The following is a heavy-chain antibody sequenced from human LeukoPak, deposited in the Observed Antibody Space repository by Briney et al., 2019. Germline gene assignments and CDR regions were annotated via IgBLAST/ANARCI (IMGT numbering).Heavy chain of an antibody. CDR2: IYYRGST. Sequence: SETLSLTCTVSGGSISSSSYYWGWIRQPPGKGLEWIGSIYYRGSTYYNPSLKSRVTISVDTSKNQFSLKPSSVTAADTAVYYCARGGYSSGWWPFDPWGQGTLVRVS. CDR1: GGSISSSSYY. D-gene: IGHD6-19*01. V-gene: IGHV4-39*01. J-gene: IGHJ5*02. CDR3: ARGGYSSGWWPFDP.